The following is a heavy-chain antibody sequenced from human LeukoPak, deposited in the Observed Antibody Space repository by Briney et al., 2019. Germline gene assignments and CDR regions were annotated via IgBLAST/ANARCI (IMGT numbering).Heavy chain of an antibody. V-gene: IGHV4-34*01. CDR2: INHSGST. CDR3: AREGHVDTAMFFDY. Sequence: ASETLSLTYAVYGGSFSGYYWSWIRQPPGKGLEWIGEINHSGSTNYNPSLKSRITISVDTSKNQFSLKLNSVTAADTAVYYCAREGHVDTAMFFDYWGPGTLVTVSS. CDR1: GGSFSGYY. J-gene: IGHJ4*02. D-gene: IGHD5-18*01.